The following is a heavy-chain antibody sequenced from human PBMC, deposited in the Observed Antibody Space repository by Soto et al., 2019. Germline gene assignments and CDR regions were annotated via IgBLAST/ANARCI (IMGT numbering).Heavy chain of an antibody. V-gene: IGHV1-69*01. CDR2: VSPPFRTS. J-gene: IGHJ6*02. D-gene: IGHD3-10*01. CDR3: ARVLYYGSGSYSPYGMDV. CDR1: GVSFNNNG. Sequence: QVQLVQSGAEVKKPGSSVKVSCKTSGVSFNNNGIGWVRQAPGHGLEWMGGVSPPFRTSNYARTFQGRISITADASTGTVNMGLSSLTSEDTAQYYCARVLYYGSGSYSPYGMDVWGQGTTVTVSS.